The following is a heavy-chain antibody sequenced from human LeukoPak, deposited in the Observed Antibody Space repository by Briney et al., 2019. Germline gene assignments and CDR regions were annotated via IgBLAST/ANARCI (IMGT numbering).Heavy chain of an antibody. CDR1: GYTFTGYY. CDR3: ARAITGFFDY. D-gene: IGHD1-20*01. J-gene: IGHJ4*02. Sequence: ASVKVSCKASGYTFTGYYMHWVRQAPGQGLEWMGWTNPNSGGTNYAQKFQGRVTMTRDTSISTAYMELSSLRSEDTAVYYCARAITGFFDYWGQGTLVTVSS. V-gene: IGHV1-2*02. CDR2: TNPNSGGT.